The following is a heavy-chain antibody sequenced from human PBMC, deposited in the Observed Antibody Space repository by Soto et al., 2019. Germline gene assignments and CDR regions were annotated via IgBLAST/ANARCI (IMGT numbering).Heavy chain of an antibody. V-gene: IGHV4-39*07. Sequence: SETLSLTCTVSGGSVSSSSYYWGWIRQPPGKGLEWIGNIYYSGSTYYNPSLKSRVTISVDTSKNQFSLKLSSVTAADTAVYYCARRNIVATLTYYYYMDVWGKGTTVTVSS. D-gene: IGHD5-12*01. CDR1: GGSVSSSSYY. J-gene: IGHJ6*03. CDR3: ARRNIVATLTYYYYMDV. CDR2: IYYSGST.